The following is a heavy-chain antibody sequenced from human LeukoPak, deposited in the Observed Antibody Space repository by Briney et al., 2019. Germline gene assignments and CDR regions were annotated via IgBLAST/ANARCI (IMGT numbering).Heavy chain of an antibody. CDR2: INHSGST. CDR3: ASTLYSGTYSYTH. Sequence: SETLSLTCAVYGGSFSGYYWSWIRQPPGKGLEWIGEINHSGSTNYNPSLKSRVTISVDTSKNQFSLKLNSVTAADTAVYYCASTLYSGTYSYTHWGQGTLVTVSS. D-gene: IGHD1-26*01. V-gene: IGHV4-34*01. J-gene: IGHJ4*02. CDR1: GGSFSGYY.